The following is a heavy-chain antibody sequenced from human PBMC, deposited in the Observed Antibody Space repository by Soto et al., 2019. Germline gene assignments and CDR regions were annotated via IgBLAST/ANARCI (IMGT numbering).Heavy chain of an antibody. J-gene: IGHJ6*03. CDR2: ISSSSSYI. Sequence: GGSLRLSCAASGFTFSSYSMNWVRQAPGKGLEWVSSISSSSSYIYYADSVKGRFTISRDNAKNSLYLQMNSLRAEDTAVYYCARENTSSYYDFWSGYWTNYYYYYMDVWGKGTTVTVSS. CDR1: GFTFSSYS. V-gene: IGHV3-21*01. CDR3: ARENTSSYYDFWSGYWTNYYYYYMDV. D-gene: IGHD3-3*01.